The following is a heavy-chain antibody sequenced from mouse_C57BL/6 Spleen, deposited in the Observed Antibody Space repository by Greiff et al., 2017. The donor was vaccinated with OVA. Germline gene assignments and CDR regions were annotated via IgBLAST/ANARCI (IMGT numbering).Heavy chain of an antibody. J-gene: IGHJ3*01. CDR2: INPNNGGT. V-gene: IGHV1-26*01. CDR3: ARVAYYSNYGFAY. CDR1: GYTFTDYY. D-gene: IGHD2-5*01. Sequence: VQLQQSGPELVKPGASVKISCKASGYTFTDYYMNWVKQSHGKSLEWIGDINPNNGGTSYNQKFKGKATLTVDKSSSTAYMELRSLTSEDSAVYYCARVAYYSNYGFAYWGQGTLVTVSA.